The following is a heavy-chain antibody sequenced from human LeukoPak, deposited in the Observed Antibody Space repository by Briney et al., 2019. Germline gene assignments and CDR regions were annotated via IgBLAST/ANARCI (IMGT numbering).Heavy chain of an antibody. CDR1: GYTFTSHG. J-gene: IGHJ4*02. CDR2: ISAYNGNT. D-gene: IGHD2-2*02. CDR3: AREGIVVVPAAIRYFDY. V-gene: IGHV1-18*01. Sequence: ASVKVSCKASGYTFTSHGISWVRQAPGQGLEWMGGISAYNGNTNYAQKLQGRVTMTTDTSTSTAYMELRSLRSDDTAVYYCAREGIVVVPAAIRYFDYWGQGTLVTVSS.